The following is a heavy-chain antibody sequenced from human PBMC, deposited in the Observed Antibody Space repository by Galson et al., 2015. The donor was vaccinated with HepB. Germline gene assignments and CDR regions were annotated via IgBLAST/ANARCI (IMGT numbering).Heavy chain of an antibody. Sequence: SLRLSCAASGFTFNSYGMHWVRQAPGKGLEWVANIKQDGSEKYYVDSVKGRFTISRDNAKNSLYLQMNSLRTEDTAVYFCARDSRYSSVWSPRPLDYWGQGTLVTVSS. CDR3: ARDSRYSSVWSPRPLDY. J-gene: IGHJ4*02. CDR1: GFTFNSYG. V-gene: IGHV3-7*03. CDR2: IKQDGSEK. D-gene: IGHD6-19*01.